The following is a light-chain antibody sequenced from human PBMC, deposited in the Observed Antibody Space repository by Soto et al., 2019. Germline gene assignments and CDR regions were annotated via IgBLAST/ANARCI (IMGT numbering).Light chain of an antibody. J-gene: IGKJ1*01. V-gene: IGKV3-20*01. Sequence: ELVITQSPATLSVSPGERATLSCRASQSVSSNLAWYQKKHGQAPRLLIYGASNRATGIPDRFSGSGSGTDLTITISRLEPEDFEVDYCQQYGSSLWTFGQGTKVDIK. CDR1: QSVSSN. CDR3: QQYGSSLWT. CDR2: GAS.